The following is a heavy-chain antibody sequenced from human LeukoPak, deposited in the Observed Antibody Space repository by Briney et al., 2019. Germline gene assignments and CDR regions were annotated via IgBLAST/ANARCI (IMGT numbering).Heavy chain of an antibody. J-gene: IGHJ4*02. CDR3: ARGPPYVVVTAIRFTFDY. CDR1: GYTFTSYY. Sequence: ASVKVSCKASGYTFTSYYMHWVRQAPGQGLEWMGIINPSGGSTSYAQKFQSRVTMTRDTSTSTVYMELSSLRSEDTAVYYCARGPPYVVVTAIRFTFDYWGQGTLVTVSS. V-gene: IGHV1-46*01. D-gene: IGHD2-21*02. CDR2: INPSGGST.